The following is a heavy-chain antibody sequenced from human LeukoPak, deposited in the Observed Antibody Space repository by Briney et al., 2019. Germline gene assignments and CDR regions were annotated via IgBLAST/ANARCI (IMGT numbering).Heavy chain of an antibody. CDR1: GFTFGSHA. Sequence: EGSLRLSCEASGFTFGSHAMYWVRQAPGKGLEWVAGIFGSGGSPHYADSVKGRFTISRDNSRNKVYLQINSLRAEDTAVYYCGKTTVGYSSGQKPAWPVDYWGQGTLLTVSS. CDR3: GKTTVGYSSGQKPAWPVDY. D-gene: IGHD5-18*01. V-gene: IGHV3-23*01. J-gene: IGHJ4*02. CDR2: IFGSGGSP.